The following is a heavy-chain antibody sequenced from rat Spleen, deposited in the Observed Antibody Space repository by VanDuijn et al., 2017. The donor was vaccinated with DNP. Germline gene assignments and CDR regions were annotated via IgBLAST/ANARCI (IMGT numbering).Heavy chain of an antibody. Sequence: EVRLVESGGGLVQPGRSLKLSCEASGFNFNDYWMGWVRQAPGKGLEWIGEINQDSRTKKYSPSLKDKFTISRDNAQNILFLQMNNLGSEDTATYYGVRERSGVDCWGQGVMVAVSS. V-gene: IGHV4-2*01. CDR1: GFNFNDYW. D-gene: IGHD4-3*01. CDR3: VRERSGVDC. J-gene: IGHJ2*01. CDR2: INQDSRTK.